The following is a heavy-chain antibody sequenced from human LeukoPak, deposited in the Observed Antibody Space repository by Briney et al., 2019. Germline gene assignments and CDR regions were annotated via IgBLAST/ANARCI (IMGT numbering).Heavy chain of an antibody. V-gene: IGHV4-34*01. Sequence: SETLSLTCAVYGGSFSGYYWSWIRQPPGKGLEWIGEINHSGSTNYNPSLKSRVTISVDTSKNQFSLKLSSVTAADTAVYYCARAQVGATPFDYWGQGTLVTVSS. J-gene: IGHJ4*02. CDR2: INHSGST. CDR3: ARAQVGATPFDY. CDR1: GGSFSGYY. D-gene: IGHD1-26*01.